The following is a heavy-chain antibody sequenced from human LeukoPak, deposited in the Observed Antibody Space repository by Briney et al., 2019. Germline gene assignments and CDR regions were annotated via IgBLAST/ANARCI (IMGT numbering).Heavy chain of an antibody. CDR3: AKGRITMIASGYF. D-gene: IGHD3-22*01. Sequence: PGGSLRLSCAASGFTFSSYATSWVRQAPGEWREWVSSISGSGGSTFYADSVEGRFTISRDNSKNTLYLQMHSLRAEDTAVYYCAKGRITMIASGYFRGQGTLVTVSS. V-gene: IGHV3-23*01. J-gene: IGHJ4*02. CDR1: GFTFSSYA. CDR2: ISGSGGST.